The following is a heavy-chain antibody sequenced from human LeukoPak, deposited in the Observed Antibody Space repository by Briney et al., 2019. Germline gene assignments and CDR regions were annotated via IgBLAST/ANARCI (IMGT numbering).Heavy chain of an antibody. CDR1: GYTFTGYY. Sequence: ASVKVSCKASGYTFTGYYMHWVRQAPGQGLEWMGWINPKRGGTKYVQKFQGRVTMTRDTSISTAYMELSRLRSDDTAVYYCARDLPRSYYYMDVWGKGTTVTVSS. V-gene: IGHV1-2*02. CDR3: ARDLPRSYYYMDV. J-gene: IGHJ6*03. CDR2: INPKRGGT.